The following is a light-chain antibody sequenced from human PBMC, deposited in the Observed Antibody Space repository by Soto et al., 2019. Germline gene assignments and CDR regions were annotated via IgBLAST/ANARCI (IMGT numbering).Light chain of an antibody. J-gene: IGKJ5*01. V-gene: IGKV1-33*01. CDR3: QQSYSTPFT. CDR1: QDISNY. Sequence: DIQRTQSPSSLSASVGDRATITCQASQDISNYLNWYQQKPGKAPKLLSYEASNLETGVPSRFSGSGSGTDFTFTSSSLQPEDTATYYCQQSYSTPFTFGQGTRLEI. CDR2: EAS.